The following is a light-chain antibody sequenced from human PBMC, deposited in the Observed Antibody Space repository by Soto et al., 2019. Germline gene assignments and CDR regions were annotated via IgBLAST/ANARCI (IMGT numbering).Light chain of an antibody. Sequence: DIQVTQSPSSLSASVGDRVTITCRASQSISSYLNWYQQKPGKAPNLLIYAASSLQSGVPSRFSGSGSGTDFTLTISSLQPEDFATYYCQQSYSTPRTFG. J-gene: IGKJ1*01. CDR2: AAS. CDR3: QQSYSTPRT. V-gene: IGKV1-39*01. CDR1: QSISSY.